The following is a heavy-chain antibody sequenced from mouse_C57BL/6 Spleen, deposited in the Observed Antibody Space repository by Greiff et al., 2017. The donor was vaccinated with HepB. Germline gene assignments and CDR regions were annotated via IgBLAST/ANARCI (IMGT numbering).Heavy chain of an antibody. CDR2: INPYNGGT. D-gene: IGHD1-1*01. V-gene: IGHV1-19*01. CDR1: GYTFTDYY. J-gene: IGHJ3*01. CDR3: ARDYYGSSSFAY. Sequence: SGPVLVKPGASVKMSCKASGYTFTDYYMNWVKQSHGKSLEWIGVINPYNGGTSYNQKFKGKATLTVDTSSSTAYMELNSLTSEDSAVYYCARDYYGSSSFAYWGQGTLVTVSA.